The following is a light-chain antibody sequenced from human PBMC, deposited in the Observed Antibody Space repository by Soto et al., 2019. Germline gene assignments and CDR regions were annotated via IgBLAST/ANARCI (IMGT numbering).Light chain of an antibody. CDR3: LQHNSYPLT. Sequence: DIQLTQSPSFLSASVGDRVTITCRASQGISTYLVWYQQKTGKAPNLLIYTASTLQSGVPSRFTGSGSGTEFSLTVSSLQPEDSATYYCLQHNSYPLTFGGGTKVDIK. CDR2: TAS. J-gene: IGKJ4*01. V-gene: IGKV1-9*01. CDR1: QGISTY.